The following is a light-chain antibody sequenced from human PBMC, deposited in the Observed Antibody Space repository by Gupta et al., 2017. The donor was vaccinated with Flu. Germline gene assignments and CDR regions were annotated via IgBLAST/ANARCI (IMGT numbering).Light chain of an antibody. CDR3: QSYDSSLRGSVV. CDR2: GNN. J-gene: IGLJ2*01. CDR1: SSNIGADYD. V-gene: IGLV1-40*01. Sequence: QSVLTQPPSVSGAPGQSDTISCTGSSSNIGADYDVHWYQPFPGRAPKLLLYGNNNRPSGVPGRFSGSKSGPSASLAITGLQAEDEAHYYCQSYDSSLRGSVVFGGGTMLTVL.